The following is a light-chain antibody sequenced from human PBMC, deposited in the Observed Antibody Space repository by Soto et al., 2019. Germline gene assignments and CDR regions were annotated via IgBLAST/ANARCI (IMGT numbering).Light chain of an antibody. J-gene: IGKJ4*01. CDR3: QQYYSTPPLT. Sequence: DIVMTQSPDSLAVSLGERATINCKSSQSVLYSSNNKNYLAWYQQKPGQPPKLLIYWASTRESGVPDRFSGSGSGTDFTLTISSLQAEDVAVYSCQQYYSTPPLTFGGGTKVEIK. CDR1: QSVLYSSNNKNY. V-gene: IGKV4-1*01. CDR2: WAS.